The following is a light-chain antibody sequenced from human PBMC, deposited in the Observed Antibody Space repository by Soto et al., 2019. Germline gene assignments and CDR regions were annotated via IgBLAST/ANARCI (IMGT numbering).Light chain of an antibody. V-gene: IGKV1-17*01. CDR3: LEHNTYPFT. Sequence: DFQMTQSPSSLSASVGDRVTITCRASHGIGDDLGWYQKRPGEAPKRLLYGASILASGVPSRFSGSGSGTDFTLTISGLQPEDFATYFCLEHNTYPFTFGGGTRVEIK. CDR1: HGIGDD. J-gene: IGKJ4*01. CDR2: GAS.